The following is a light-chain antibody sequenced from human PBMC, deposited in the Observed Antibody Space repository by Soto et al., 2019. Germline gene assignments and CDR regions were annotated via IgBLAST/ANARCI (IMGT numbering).Light chain of an antibody. J-gene: IGKJ4*01. Sequence: IQMTQSPSSVSASVGDRVTITCRASQGISGWLAWYQQKPGKAPKLLIYAASTLETGVPSRFSGAGSGTDFTLTINTLQPEDFATYYCQQATISQLTFGGGTKVEIK. CDR2: AAS. CDR1: QGISGW. V-gene: IGKV1-12*01. CDR3: QQATISQLT.